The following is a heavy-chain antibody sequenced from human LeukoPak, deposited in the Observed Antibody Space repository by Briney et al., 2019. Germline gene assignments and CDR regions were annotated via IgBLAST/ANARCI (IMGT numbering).Heavy chain of an antibody. CDR3: ARPRARETRDFDP. J-gene: IGHJ5*02. CDR1: GFTFSSYW. D-gene: IGHD3-10*01. CDR2: INGDGSTT. V-gene: IGHV3-74*01. Sequence: PGGSLRLSCAAPGFTFSSYWMSWVRQAPGKGLVWVSHINGDGSTTSYAASVKGRFTISRDNAKNTLYLRMNSLSAEDTAVYYCARPRARETRDFDPWGQGTLVTVSS.